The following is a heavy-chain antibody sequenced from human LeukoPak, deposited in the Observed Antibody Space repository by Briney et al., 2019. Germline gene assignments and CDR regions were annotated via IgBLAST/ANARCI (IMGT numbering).Heavy chain of an antibody. D-gene: IGHD3-10*01. Sequence: PGGSRRLSCAASGFTFSSYAMSWVRQAPGKGLEWVSAISGSGGSTYYADSVKGRFTISRDNSKNTLYLQMNSLRAEDTAVYYCAKGIRFSGRGGDYWGQGTLVTVSS. V-gene: IGHV3-23*01. CDR3: AKGIRFSGRGGDY. CDR2: ISGSGGST. J-gene: IGHJ4*02. CDR1: GFTFSSYA.